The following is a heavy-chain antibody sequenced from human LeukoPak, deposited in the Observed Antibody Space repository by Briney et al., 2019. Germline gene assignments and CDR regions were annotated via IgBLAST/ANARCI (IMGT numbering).Heavy chain of an antibody. CDR2: INHSGTT. D-gene: IGHD3-22*01. V-gene: IGHV4-34*01. CDR1: GGSFSGYY. Sequence: SETQSLTCAVYGGSFSGYYWSWIRQPPGKGLEWIGEINHSGTTNYNPSLKSRVTISVDTSKNQFSLKLSSVTAADTAVYYCARSSHYDSSGYYFSGAFDIWGQGTMVTVSS. J-gene: IGHJ3*02. CDR3: ARSSHYDSSGYYFSGAFDI.